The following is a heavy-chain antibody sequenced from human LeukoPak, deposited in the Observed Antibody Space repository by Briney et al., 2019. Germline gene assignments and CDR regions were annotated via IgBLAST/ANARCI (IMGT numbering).Heavy chain of an antibody. CDR2: TYYRSNLCN. CDR3: ARAAAAKGAFDY. CDR1: GDSFSSNSAA. V-gene: IGHV6-1*01. Sequence: SQTLSLTCALSGDSFSSNSAAWDWIRQSPSRGLEWLVWTYYRSNLCNDYAESVKNRITINPDTSKYQFSLQLNSVTPEDTAAYYCARAAAAKGAFDYWGQGTLVTVSS. J-gene: IGHJ4*02. D-gene: IGHD6-13*01.